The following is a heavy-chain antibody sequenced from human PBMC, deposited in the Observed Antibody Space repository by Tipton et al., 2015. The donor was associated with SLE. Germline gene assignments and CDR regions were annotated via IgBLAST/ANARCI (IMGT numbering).Heavy chain of an antibody. CDR2: AYHSGST. J-gene: IGHJ4*02. CDR3: ARHADRIFGVPY. D-gene: IGHD3-3*02. CDR1: GYSISSGFY. Sequence: TLSLTCSVSGYSISSGFYWGWLRQSPGKGLEWIGSAYHSGSTQYNPSLKSRVTISVDTSGNQVSLRLRSVTAADTALYYCARHADRIFGVPYWGQGTLVTVSS. V-gene: IGHV4-38-2*01.